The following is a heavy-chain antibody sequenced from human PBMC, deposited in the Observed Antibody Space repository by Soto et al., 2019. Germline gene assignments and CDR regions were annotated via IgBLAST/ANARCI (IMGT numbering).Heavy chain of an antibody. V-gene: IGHV3-23*01. CDR3: AGREIVVASSYWYFDL. D-gene: IGHD5-12*01. CDR1: GFTFGSYA. J-gene: IGHJ2*01. Sequence: EVQLLESGGGLVQPGGSLRLSCAASGFTFGSYAMTWARQAPGKGLEWLSGISGSGGGTYYADSVRGRFTISRDNSKNTLYLQIDSLGVDDTAVYYCAGREIVVASSYWYFDLWGRGTLVTASS. CDR2: ISGSGGGT.